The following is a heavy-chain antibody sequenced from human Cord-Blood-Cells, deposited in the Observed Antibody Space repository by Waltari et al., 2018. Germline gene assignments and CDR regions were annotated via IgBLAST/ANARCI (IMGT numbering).Heavy chain of an antibody. CDR1: GRSISRGGYH. J-gene: IGHJ4*02. D-gene: IGHD5-18*01. V-gene: IGHV4-31*03. CDR2: SHYSGRT. CDR3: ASGYSLFDY. Sequence: QVQLQESGPGLVKPSQTLSLTCPVSGRSISRGGYHWSWIRQHPGKGLEWIGYSHYSGRTYYNPSLKSRVTISVETSKNQFSRKLSSVTAADTAVYYCASGYSLFDYWRQGTLVTVSS.